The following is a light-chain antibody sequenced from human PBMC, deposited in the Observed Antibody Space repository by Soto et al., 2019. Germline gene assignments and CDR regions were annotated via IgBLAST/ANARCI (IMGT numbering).Light chain of an antibody. J-gene: IGLJ2*01. CDR2: GNS. V-gene: IGLV1-40*01. CDR1: SSNIGAGYD. Sequence: QSVLTQPPSGSGVPGQRVTISYTGSSSNIGAGYDVHWYQQLPGTAPKLLIYGNSNRPSGVPDRFSGSKSGTSASLAITGLQAEDEADYYCQSYDSSLSVHVVFGGGTQLTVL. CDR3: QSYDSSLSVHVV.